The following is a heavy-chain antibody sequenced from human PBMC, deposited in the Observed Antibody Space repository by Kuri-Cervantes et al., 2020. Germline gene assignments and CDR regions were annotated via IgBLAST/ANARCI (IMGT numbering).Heavy chain of an antibody. Sequence: SLKISCAASGFTFDDYAMHWVRQAPGKGLEWVSGISWNSGSIGYADSVKGRFTISRDNAKNSLYLQMNSLRAEDTALYYCAKSYCSSTTCQAAHWGQGTLVTVSS. CDR2: ISWNSGSI. J-gene: IGHJ4*02. CDR1: GFTFDDYA. D-gene: IGHD2-2*01. V-gene: IGHV3-9*01. CDR3: AKSYCSSTTCQAAH.